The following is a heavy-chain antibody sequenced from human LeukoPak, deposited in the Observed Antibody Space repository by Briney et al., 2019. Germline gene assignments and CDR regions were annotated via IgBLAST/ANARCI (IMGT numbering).Heavy chain of an antibody. CDR2: SCSISSYI. CDR3: GRDLCSSGSGLDFDY. Sequence: GGSLRFSCATSGFIFSSYSMNWVRPTLGEGLEWVSPSCSISSYIYYADSVKGRCSISTDNAKTTLYLQMNSLRAEDEAVYYCGRDLCSSGSGLDFDYWGQGTLVTVSS. V-gene: IGHV3-21*01. CDR1: GFIFSSYS. J-gene: IGHJ4*02. D-gene: IGHD2-15*01.